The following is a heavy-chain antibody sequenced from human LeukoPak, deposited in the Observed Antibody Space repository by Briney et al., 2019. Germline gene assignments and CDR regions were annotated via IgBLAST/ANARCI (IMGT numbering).Heavy chain of an antibody. J-gene: IGHJ6*03. V-gene: IGHV1-69*05. CDR2: IIPIFGTA. D-gene: IGHD4-11*01. Sequence: SVKVSCKASGGTFSSYAISWVRQAPGQGLEWMGGIIPIFGTANYAQKFQGRVTITTDESTSTAYMELSSLRSEDTAVYYCARVRDVDYSNLRPYYYYMDVWGKGTTVTVSS. CDR1: GGTFSSYA. CDR3: ARVRDVDYSNLRPYYYYMDV.